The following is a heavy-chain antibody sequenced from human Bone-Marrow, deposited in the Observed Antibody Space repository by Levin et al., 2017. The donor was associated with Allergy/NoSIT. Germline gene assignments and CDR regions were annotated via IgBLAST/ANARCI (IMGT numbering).Heavy chain of an antibody. D-gene: IGHD5-24*01. CDR3: ARDEGLGLEISS. Sequence: SVKVSCKASGYTFISYDINWVRQAPGQGLEWMGGIIPMFGATNYAEKFRGRVTITADDSTMTVYMEVNSLRVEDTAVYYCARDEGLGLEISSWGQGTRVTVSS. V-gene: IGHV1-69*13. CDR1: GYTFISYD. CDR2: IIPMFGAT. J-gene: IGHJ4*02.